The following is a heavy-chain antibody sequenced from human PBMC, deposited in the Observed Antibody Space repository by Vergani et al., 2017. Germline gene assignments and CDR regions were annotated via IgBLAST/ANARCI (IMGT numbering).Heavy chain of an antibody. CDR2: IYHSGST. V-gene: IGHV4-34*01. J-gene: IGHJ4*02. D-gene: IGHD5-24*01. CDR3: ATRRDGFQTCDY. CDR1: GGSFSGYY. Sequence: QVQLQQWGAGLLKPSETLSLTCAVYGGSFSGYYWSWIRQPPGKGLEWIGEIYHSGSTNYNPSLKSRVTISVDKSKNQFSLQLSSVTAADTAVYYCATRRDGFQTCDYWGQGTLVTVSS.